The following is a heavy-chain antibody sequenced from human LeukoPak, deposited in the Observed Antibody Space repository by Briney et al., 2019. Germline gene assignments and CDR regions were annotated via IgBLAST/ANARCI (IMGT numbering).Heavy chain of an antibody. J-gene: IGHJ6*02. CDR3: ARGSDPLYYGMDV. CDR2: IIPIFGTA. CDR1: GGTFSSYA. V-gene: IGHV1-69*13. Sequence: GASVKVSFKASGGTFSSYAISWVRQAPGQGLEWMGGIIPIFGTANYAQKFQGRVTITADESTSTAYMELSSLRSEDTAVYYCARGSDPLYYGMDVWGQGTTVTVSS.